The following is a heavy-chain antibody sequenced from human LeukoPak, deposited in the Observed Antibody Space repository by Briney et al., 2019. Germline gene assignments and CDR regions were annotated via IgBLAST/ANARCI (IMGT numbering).Heavy chain of an antibody. D-gene: IGHD3-10*01. V-gene: IGHV3-30*02. CDR1: GFTFSSYG. CDR3: AKDSAFYYIDV. J-gene: IGHJ6*03. Sequence: QTGGSLRLSCAASGFTFSSYGMHWVRQAPGKGLEWVAFIRYNGNNQYYADSVKGRFTISGDNSKNTLYLQMNSLKGDDTAVYYCAKDSAFYYIDVWGKGTTVIISS. CDR2: IRYNGNNQ.